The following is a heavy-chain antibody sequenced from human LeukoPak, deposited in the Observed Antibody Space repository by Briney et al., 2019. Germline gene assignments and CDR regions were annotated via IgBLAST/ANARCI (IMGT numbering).Heavy chain of an antibody. V-gene: IGHV3-23*01. CDR1: GFTFSSYG. Sequence: PGGSLRLSCAASGFTFSSYGMSWVRQAPGKGLEWVSAISGSGGSTYYADSVKGRFTISRDNSKNTLYLQMNSLRAEDTAVYYCAKTISGSYRIPSDAFDIWGQGTMVTVSS. J-gene: IGHJ3*02. D-gene: IGHD1-26*01. CDR3: AKTISGSYRIPSDAFDI. CDR2: ISGSGGST.